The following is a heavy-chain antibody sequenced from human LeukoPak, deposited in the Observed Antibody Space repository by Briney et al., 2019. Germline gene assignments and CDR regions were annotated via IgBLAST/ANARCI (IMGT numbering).Heavy chain of an antibody. J-gene: IGHJ4*02. CDR2: IWYDGSNK. Sequence: PGGSLRLSCAASGFTFITYWMHWVRQAPGKGLEWVAVIWYDGSNKYYADSVKGRFTISRDNSKNTLYLQMNSLRAEDTAVYYCARGSCSSTSCYTHGYWGQGTLVTVSS. CDR3: ARGSCSSTSCYTHGY. V-gene: IGHV3-33*08. D-gene: IGHD2-2*02. CDR1: GFTFITYW.